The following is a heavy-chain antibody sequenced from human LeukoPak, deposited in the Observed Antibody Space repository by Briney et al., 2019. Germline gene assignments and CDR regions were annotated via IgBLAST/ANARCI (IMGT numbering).Heavy chain of an antibody. D-gene: IGHD3-3*01. J-gene: IGHJ4*02. Sequence: ASVNVSCKSSGYTFTGYSLHWVRQAPGQGLEWMGWVNPKSGDTHYSQKFQDRVIMTRDTPITTAYLDLSRLRFDDTAIYYCARVQLLRFLEWLYLDSWGQGILVSVSS. CDR1: GYTFTGYS. CDR2: VNPKSGDT. V-gene: IGHV1-2*02. CDR3: ARVQLLRFLEWLYLDS.